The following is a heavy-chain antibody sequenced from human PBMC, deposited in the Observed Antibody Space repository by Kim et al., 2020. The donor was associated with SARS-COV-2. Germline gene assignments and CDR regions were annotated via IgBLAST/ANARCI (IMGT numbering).Heavy chain of an antibody. CDR3: ARDIPAVSSGWNPDFDY. D-gene: IGHD6-19*01. J-gene: IGHJ4*01. V-gene: IGHV3-7*01. CDR1: GFTFSRYW. CDR2: IKEDGSEK. Sequence: GGSLRLSCAAYGFTFSRYWMTWVRQAPGRGLEWVANIKEDGSEKNHVDSVKGRFTSSRDNAKNSLHLQMNSLRAEDTAISYCARDIPAVSSGWNPDFDY.